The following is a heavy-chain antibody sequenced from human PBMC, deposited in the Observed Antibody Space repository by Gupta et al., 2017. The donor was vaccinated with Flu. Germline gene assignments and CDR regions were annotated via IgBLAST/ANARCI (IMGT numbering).Heavy chain of an antibody. CDR1: GGTFSRYA. J-gene: IGHJ4*02. Sequence: VQLAQFAAALKKPGTSVSVSCKAAGGTFSRYAINWVLQSHGQGREWMGGIIGMFVTAKYAQKFQCRVTITAYEFTNTDNMELSILISEDTAVYYCSRDRGYYLDYFFDYGGQGTRVTGSA. D-gene: IGHD3-3*01. CDR2: IIGMFVTA. V-gene: IGHV1-69*01. CDR3: SRDRGYYLDYFFDY.